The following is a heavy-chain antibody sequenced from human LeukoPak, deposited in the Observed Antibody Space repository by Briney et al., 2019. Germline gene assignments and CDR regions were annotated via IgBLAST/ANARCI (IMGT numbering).Heavy chain of an antibody. V-gene: IGHV4-34*01. D-gene: IGHD3-3*01. CDR2: INHSGST. CDR3: ARHGGVGTTTNWFDP. Sequence: PSETLSLSCAVYGGSFGGYYWSWIRQPPGKGLEWIGEINHSGSTNYNPSLKSRVTISVDTSKNQFSLKLNSVTAADTAVYYCARHGGVGTTTNWFDPWGQGTLVTVSS. CDR1: GGSFGGYY. J-gene: IGHJ5*02.